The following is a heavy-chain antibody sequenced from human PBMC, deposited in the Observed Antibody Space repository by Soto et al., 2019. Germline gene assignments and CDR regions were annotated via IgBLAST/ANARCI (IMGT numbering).Heavy chain of an antibody. D-gene: IGHD1-26*01. J-gene: IGHJ4*02. Sequence: SETLSLTCTVSGGAISSYYWSWIRQPPGKGLEWIGYIYYSGSTNYNPSLKSRVTISVDTSKNQFSLKLSSVTAADTAVYYCARRYGGNLDYWGQGTLVTVSS. CDR1: GGAISSYY. CDR2: IYYSGST. V-gene: IGHV4-59*08. CDR3: ARRYGGNLDY.